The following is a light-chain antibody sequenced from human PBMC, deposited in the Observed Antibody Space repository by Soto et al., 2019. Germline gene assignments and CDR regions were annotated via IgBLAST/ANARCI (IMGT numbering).Light chain of an antibody. Sequence: EIVMTQSPATLSVSPGERATLSCRASQSVRGNLAWYQQKPGQSPRLLIYGAFSRATGIPARFSGSGSGTDFTLTISRLEPEDFAVYYCQQYGRSPGLFTFGPGTKVDIK. CDR2: GAF. CDR3: QQYGRSPGLFT. V-gene: IGKV3-15*01. J-gene: IGKJ3*01. CDR1: QSVRGN.